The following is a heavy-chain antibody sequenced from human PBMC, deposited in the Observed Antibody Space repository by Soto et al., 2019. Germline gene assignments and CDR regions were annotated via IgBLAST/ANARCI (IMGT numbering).Heavy chain of an antibody. J-gene: IGHJ4*02. CDR1: GYLISSGHY. CDR2: IYHSGSI. CDR3: ARTMAAIGTSLDY. Sequence: PSETLYLTCAVSGYLISSGHYWTWIRQPPEKGLEWVGSIYHSGSIFYNASLKSRVTITADTSKNQISLKLSSVTAADTAVYFCARTMAAIGTSLDYWGLGILVTVSS. D-gene: IGHD6-13*01. V-gene: IGHV4-38-2*01.